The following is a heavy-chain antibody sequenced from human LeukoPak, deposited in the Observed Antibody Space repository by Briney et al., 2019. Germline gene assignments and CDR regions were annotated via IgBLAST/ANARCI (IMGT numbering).Heavy chain of an antibody. CDR2: ISYDGSNK. CDR1: GFTFSSYA. D-gene: IGHD6-6*01. J-gene: IGHJ4*02. V-gene: IGHV3-30*03. CDR3: ARGREAARPPLDY. Sequence: GGSLRLSCAASGFTFSSYAMSWVRQAPGKGLEWVAVISYDGSNKYYADSVKGRFTISRDNSKNTLYLQMNSLRAEDTAVYYCARGREAARPPLDYWGQGTLVTVSS.